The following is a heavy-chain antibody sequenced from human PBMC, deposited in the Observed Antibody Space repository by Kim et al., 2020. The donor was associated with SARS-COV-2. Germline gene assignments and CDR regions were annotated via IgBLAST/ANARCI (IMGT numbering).Heavy chain of an antibody. Sequence: GESLKISCKASGYSFTNSWIGWVRQMPGKGLEWMGLIFPADSDTRYSPSFQGQVTISADKSITTAYMQWNSLKASDNGMYYCARVGYSSYGLDYWGQGALVTVSS. CDR1: GYSFTNSW. CDR3: ARVGYSSYGLDY. V-gene: IGHV5-51*01. D-gene: IGHD6-19*01. J-gene: IGHJ4*02. CDR2: IFPADSDT.